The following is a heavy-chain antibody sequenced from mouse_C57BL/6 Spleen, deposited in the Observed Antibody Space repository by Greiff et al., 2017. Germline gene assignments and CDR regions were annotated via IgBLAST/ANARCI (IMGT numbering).Heavy chain of an antibody. CDR3: ARGFITTVVDYYAMDY. CDR1: GFTFSDYG. Sequence: EVKVVESGGGLVKPGGSLKLSCAASGFTFSDYGMHWVRQAPEKGLEWVAYISSGSSTIYYADTVKGRFTISRDNAKNTLFLQMTSLRSEDTAMYYCARGFITTVVDYYAMDYWGQGTSVTVSS. CDR2: ISSGSSTI. J-gene: IGHJ4*01. D-gene: IGHD1-1*01. V-gene: IGHV5-17*01.